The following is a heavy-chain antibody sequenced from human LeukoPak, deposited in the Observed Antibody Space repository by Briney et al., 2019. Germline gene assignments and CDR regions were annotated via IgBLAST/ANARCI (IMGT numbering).Heavy chain of an antibody. CDR2: VYQSGTT. D-gene: IGHD5-18*01. V-gene: IGHV4-38-2*02. CDR1: GFSISSGHY. CDR3: ARIFIRNGYSSYFDC. Sequence: PSETLSLACTVSGFSISSGHYWGWVRQPPGAGLEWIGSVYQSGTTYYNPSLKSRVTTSVVMSKNQFSLRLRPVTAADTAVYYCARIFIRNGYSSYFDCWGQGTLVTVSS. J-gene: IGHJ4*02.